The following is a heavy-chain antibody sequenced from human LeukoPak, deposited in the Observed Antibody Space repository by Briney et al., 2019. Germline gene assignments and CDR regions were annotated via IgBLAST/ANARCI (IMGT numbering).Heavy chain of an antibody. CDR1: GGSISSYY. J-gene: IGHJ4*02. Sequence: SETLSLTCTVSGGSISSYYWSWIRQPPGKGLEWIGYINYSGSTNYNPSLKSRVTISVDTSKIQFSLKLSSVTAADTAVYYCARLYYGGYDYWGQGTLVTVSS. D-gene: IGHD5-12*01. V-gene: IGHV4-59*08. CDR3: ARLYYGGYDY. CDR2: INYSGST.